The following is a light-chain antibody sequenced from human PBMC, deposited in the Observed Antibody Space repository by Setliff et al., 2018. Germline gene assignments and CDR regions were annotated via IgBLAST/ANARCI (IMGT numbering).Light chain of an antibody. CDR1: SSDVGGINH. Sequence: SVLTQPPSASGSPGQSVTISCTRTSSDVGGINHVSWYQQHPGKAPRLMIFEVSKRPSGVPGFSGSKSGNTASLTVSGLQAEDEADYYCSSYAGNYIYVFGTGTKVTVL. V-gene: IGLV2-8*01. CDR2: EVS. J-gene: IGLJ1*01. CDR3: SSYAGNYIYV.